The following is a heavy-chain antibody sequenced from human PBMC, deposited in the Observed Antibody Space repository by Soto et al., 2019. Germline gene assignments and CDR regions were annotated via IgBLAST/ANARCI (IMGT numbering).Heavy chain of an antibody. D-gene: IGHD4-17*01. CDR3: ARDPSPGLAVTEGWLDP. CDR1: GFIFSSYA. Sequence: HPGGSLRLSCAASGFIFSSYAMQWVRQAPGKGLEWVAVISYDGGNKQYADSVKGRFTTSRDNSEKTLFLLMNSLRGEDTAVYYCARDPSPGLAVTEGWLDPWGQGTLVTVSS. V-gene: IGHV3-30-3*01. J-gene: IGHJ5*02. CDR2: ISYDGGNK.